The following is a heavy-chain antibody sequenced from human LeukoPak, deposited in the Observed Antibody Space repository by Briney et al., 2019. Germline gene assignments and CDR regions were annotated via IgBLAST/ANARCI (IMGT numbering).Heavy chain of an antibody. Sequence: GGTLRLSCAASGFTFSSYGMSWVRQAPGKGLEWVSVISVSGGSTFYADSVKGRFTISRDNSKSTLYLQMNSLRAEDTAVYYCAKDSVITRTYYFDYWGQGTLVTVSS. D-gene: IGHD3-22*01. CDR2: ISVSGGST. CDR1: GFTFSSYG. V-gene: IGHV3-23*01. CDR3: AKDSVITRTYYFDY. J-gene: IGHJ4*02.